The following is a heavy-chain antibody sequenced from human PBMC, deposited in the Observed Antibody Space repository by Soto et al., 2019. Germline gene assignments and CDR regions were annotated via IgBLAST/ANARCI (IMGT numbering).Heavy chain of an antibody. CDR1: GFTFSSYG. D-gene: IGHD1-7*01. CDR2: IWYDGSNK. J-gene: IGHJ4*02. CDR3: ATITGTTAIFGC. V-gene: IGHV3-33*01. Sequence: PGGSLRLSCAASGFTFSSYGMHWVRQAPGKGLEWVAVIWYDGSNKYYADSVKGRFTISRDNSKNTLYLQMNSLRAEDTAVYYCATITGTTAIFGCWGQGTLVTVSS.